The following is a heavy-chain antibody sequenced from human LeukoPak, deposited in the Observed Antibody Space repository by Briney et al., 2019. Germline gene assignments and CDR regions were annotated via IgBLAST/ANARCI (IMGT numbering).Heavy chain of an antibody. CDR2: INPSGGST. Sequence: ASVTVSCKASGYTFTSYYMHWVRQAPAQGLEWMGIINPSGGSTSYAQKFQGRVSMTRDTSTSTVYMELSSLRSEDTAVYYCARQYSGYDCGYWGQGTLVTVSS. J-gene: IGHJ4*02. D-gene: IGHD5-12*01. V-gene: IGHV1-46*01. CDR1: GYTFTSYY. CDR3: ARQYSGYDCGY.